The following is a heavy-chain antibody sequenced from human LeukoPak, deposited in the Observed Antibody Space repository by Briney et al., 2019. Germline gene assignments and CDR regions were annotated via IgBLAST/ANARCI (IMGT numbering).Heavy chain of an antibody. CDR3: AKDESTWSYGGFDY. J-gene: IGHJ4*02. CDR1: GFTFSSYA. Sequence: GGSLRLSSTASGFTFSSYAMTWVRQAPGKGLEWVSVITDTGESTYYADSVKGRFTISRDNSKNTLYLQMNSLKDEDTAVYYCAKDESTWSYGGFDYWGQGTLVTVSS. D-gene: IGHD6-13*01. CDR2: ITDTGEST. V-gene: IGHV3-23*01.